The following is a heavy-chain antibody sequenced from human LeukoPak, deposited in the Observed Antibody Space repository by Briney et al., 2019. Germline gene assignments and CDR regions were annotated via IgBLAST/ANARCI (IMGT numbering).Heavy chain of an antibody. CDR1: GFTFSSYW. D-gene: IGHD3-9*01. Sequence: GGSLRLSCAASGFTFSSYWMSWVRQAPGKGLEWVANIKQDGSEKYYVDSVKGRFTISRDNAKNSLYLQMNSLRAEDTALYYCARARTGLTGYYFDYWGQGTLVTVSS. CDR3: ARARTGLTGYYFDY. J-gene: IGHJ4*02. V-gene: IGHV3-7*03. CDR2: IKQDGSEK.